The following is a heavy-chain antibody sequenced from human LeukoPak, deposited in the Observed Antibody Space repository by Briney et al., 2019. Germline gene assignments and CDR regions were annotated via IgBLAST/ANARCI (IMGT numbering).Heavy chain of an antibody. CDR1: GGSISSGGYS. V-gene: IGHV4-30-2*01. D-gene: IGHD3-22*01. J-gene: IGHJ4*02. CDR2: IYHSGST. Sequence: SETLSLTCAVSGGSISSGGYSWTWIRQPPGKGLEWIGYIYHSGSTYYNPSLKSRVTISVDRSKNQFSLKLSSVTAADTAVYYCASMYYYDSSGYSWGQGTLVTVSS. CDR3: ASMYYYDSSGYS.